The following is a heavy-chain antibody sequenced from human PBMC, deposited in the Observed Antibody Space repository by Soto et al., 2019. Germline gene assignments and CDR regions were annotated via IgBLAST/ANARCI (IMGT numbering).Heavy chain of an antibody. CDR2: ISYDGSNK. CDR3: ARELLRGVIDY. D-gene: IGHD3-10*01. V-gene: IGHV3-30*04. Sequence: GGSLRLSCAASGFTFSSYAMHWVRQAPGKGLEWVAVISYDGSNKYYADSVKGRFTISRDNSKNTLYLQMNSLRAEDTAVYYCARELLRGVIDYWGQGTLVTVSS. CDR1: GFTFSSYA. J-gene: IGHJ4*02.